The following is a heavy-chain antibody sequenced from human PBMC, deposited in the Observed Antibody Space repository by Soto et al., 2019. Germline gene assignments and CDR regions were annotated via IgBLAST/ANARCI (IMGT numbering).Heavy chain of an antibody. D-gene: IGHD3-16*02. CDR3: ARVGYRDPTQFEY. J-gene: IGHJ4*02. CDR2: ISDDQDNT. CDR1: GYSFTKYG. Sequence: QVQLVQSGAEVHKPGASVKVSCKASGYSFTKYGISWVRQAPGQGLEWMGWISDDQDNTNYAQKFQGRVTMTTDTSTSTGYLELRSLRTDDTAVYYCARVGYRDPTQFEYWGQGTLVTVSS. V-gene: IGHV1-18*01.